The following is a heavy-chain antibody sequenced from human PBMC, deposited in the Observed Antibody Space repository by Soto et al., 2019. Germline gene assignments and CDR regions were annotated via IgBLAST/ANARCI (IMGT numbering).Heavy chain of an antibody. D-gene: IGHD3-9*01. Sequence: EVQLLESGGGLVQPGGSLRLSCAASGFTFSSYAMSWVRQAPGKGREWVSAISGSGGSTYYADSVKGRFTISRDNSKNTLYLQMNSLRAEDTAVYYCAKDRYFDWYHGWFDPWGQGTLVTVSS. CDR3: AKDRYFDWYHGWFDP. CDR1: GFTFSSYA. CDR2: ISGSGGST. J-gene: IGHJ5*02. V-gene: IGHV3-23*01.